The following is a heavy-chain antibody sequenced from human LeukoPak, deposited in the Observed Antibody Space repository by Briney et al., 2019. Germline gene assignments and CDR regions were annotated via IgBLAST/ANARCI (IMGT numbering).Heavy chain of an antibody. D-gene: IGHD1-20*01. V-gene: IGHV1-2*02. CDR3: GGVINGTANLFDP. CDR2: INPNSGGT. Sequence: GASVKVSCKASGYTFTGYYMHWVRQAPGQGLEWMGWINPNSGGTNYAQKFQGRVTMTRDTSISTAYMELSRLRSDDTAVYYCGGVINGTANLFDPRGQGTLVTVSS. J-gene: IGHJ5*02. CDR1: GYTFTGYY.